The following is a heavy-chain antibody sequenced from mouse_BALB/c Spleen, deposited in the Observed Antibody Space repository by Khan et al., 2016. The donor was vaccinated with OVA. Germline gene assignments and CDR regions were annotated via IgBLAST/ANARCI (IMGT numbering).Heavy chain of an antibody. CDR3: ARDGSRYNYAMDY. V-gene: IGHV3-2*02. D-gene: IGHD2-3*01. CDR2: ITSSGST. CDR1: GYSITSDYA. Sequence: EVQLVESGPGLVKPSQSLSLTCTVTGYSITSDYAWNWIRQFPGNKLEWMGYITSSGSTNYNQALKSRISITRDKSKNTFFLQFNSVTTEDTATYYCARDGSRYNYAMDYWGQGTSVTVSS. J-gene: IGHJ4*01.